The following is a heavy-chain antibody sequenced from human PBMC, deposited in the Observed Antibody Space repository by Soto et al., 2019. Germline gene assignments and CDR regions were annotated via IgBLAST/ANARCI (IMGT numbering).Heavy chain of an antibody. Sequence: QVQLQQWGAGLLKPSETLSLTCAVYGGSLSGYYWSWIRQPPGKGLEWIGEINHSGSTNYNPSLKSRVTISVDTSKNQFSLKLSSVTAADTAVYYCARGSKSRAAAGTIFDYWGQGTLVTVSS. D-gene: IGHD6-13*01. J-gene: IGHJ4*02. CDR2: INHSGST. CDR1: GGSLSGYY. CDR3: ARGSKSRAAAGTIFDY. V-gene: IGHV4-34*01.